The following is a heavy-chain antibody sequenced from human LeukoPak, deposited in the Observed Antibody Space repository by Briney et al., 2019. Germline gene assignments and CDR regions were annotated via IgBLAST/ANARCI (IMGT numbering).Heavy chain of an antibody. V-gene: IGHV4-38-2*02. CDR3: ARMTYSGNSGYFDY. CDR2: IYHSGST. J-gene: IGHJ4*02. D-gene: IGHD4-23*01. Sequence: PSETLSLTCTVSAYSINSGYYWGWIRQPPGKGLEWIGSIYHSGSTYYNPSLRSRVTISVDTSKNRFSLKLTSVTAADTAVYYCARMTYSGNSGYFDYWGQGTLVTVSS. CDR1: AYSINSGYY.